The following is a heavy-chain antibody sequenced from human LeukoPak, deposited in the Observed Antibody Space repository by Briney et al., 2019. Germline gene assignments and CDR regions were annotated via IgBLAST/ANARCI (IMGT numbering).Heavy chain of an antibody. CDR1: GYWITSYW. D-gene: IGHD1-26*01. CDR2: IYPGDSDT. J-gene: IGHJ3*02. CDR3: ARSGGNYYSI. Sequence: AAESLNISCKGSGYWITSYWIGWVRQLPGKGQEWMGIIYPGDSDTIYSPSFQGQVTISADKSTSTGNLQWSSLKASDTAMYYCARSGGNYYSIWGQGTMVTVSS. V-gene: IGHV5-51*01.